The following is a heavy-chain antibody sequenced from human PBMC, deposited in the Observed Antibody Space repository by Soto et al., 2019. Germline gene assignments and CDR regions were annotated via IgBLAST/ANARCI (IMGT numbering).Heavy chain of an antibody. D-gene: IGHD3-10*01. CDR3: ARTLSGSYSKFDY. Sequence: SSETLSLTCSISSGGYYWSWIRQHPGKGLEWIGYIYYNGRTYYNPSLKSRVNISVDTSKRQFYLKLSSVTAADTAVYYCARTLSGSYSKFDYWGQGTLVTVSS. V-gene: IGHV4-31*02. CDR1: ISSGGYY. CDR2: IYYNGRT. J-gene: IGHJ4*02.